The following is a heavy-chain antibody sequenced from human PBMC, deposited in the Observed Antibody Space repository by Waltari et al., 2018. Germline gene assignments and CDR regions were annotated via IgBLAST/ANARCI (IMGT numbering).Heavy chain of an antibody. D-gene: IGHD2-2*01. CDR1: GYSFTSYW. CDR3: ARLTSIVVVPAAMLGDAFDI. J-gene: IGHJ3*02. Sequence: EVQLVQSGAEVKKPGESLKISCKGSGYSFTSYWIGWVRQMPGKGLEWMGIFYPGDANTRYSPSFQGQVTISADKSISTAYRQWSSLKASDTAMYYCARLTSIVVVPAAMLGDAFDIWGQGTMVTVSS. V-gene: IGHV5-51*03. CDR2: FYPGDANT.